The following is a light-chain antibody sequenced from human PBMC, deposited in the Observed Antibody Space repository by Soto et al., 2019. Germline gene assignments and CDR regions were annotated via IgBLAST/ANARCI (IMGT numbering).Light chain of an antibody. CDR2: DVS. Sequence: QSALTQPRSVSGSPGQSVTISCTGTSSDVGGYNYVSWHQQHPGKAPKLMIYDVSKRPSGVPDRFSGSKSGNTASLTISGLQAEDEADYYCCSYAGSYTVVFGGGTKVTVL. CDR3: CSYAGSYTVV. CDR1: SSDVGGYNY. J-gene: IGLJ2*01. V-gene: IGLV2-11*01.